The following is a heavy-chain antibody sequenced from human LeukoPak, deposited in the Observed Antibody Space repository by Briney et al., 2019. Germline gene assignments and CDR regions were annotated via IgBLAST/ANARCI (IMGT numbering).Heavy chain of an antibody. CDR2: LSYSGST. CDR1: GGSVSNNNYY. V-gene: IGHV4-39*01. CDR3: ARVLAAAAHFDY. D-gene: IGHD6-13*01. Sequence: SETLSLTCTVSGGSVSNNNYYWGWIRQPPGKGLEWIGSLSYSGSTYSNPSLKSRVTISVDTSKNQFSLKVSSVTAADTAVYYCARVLAAAAHFDYWGQGTLVTVSS. J-gene: IGHJ4*02.